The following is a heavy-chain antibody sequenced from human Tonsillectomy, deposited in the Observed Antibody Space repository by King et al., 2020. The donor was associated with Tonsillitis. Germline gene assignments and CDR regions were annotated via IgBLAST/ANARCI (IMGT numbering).Heavy chain of an antibody. CDR2: IAYDGSNK. CDR3: AKDYYARMFTFGGVIVVTPSFDY. J-gene: IGHJ4*02. CDR1: GFTFSSYG. V-gene: IGHV3-30*18. D-gene: IGHD3-16*02. Sequence: VQLVESGGGVVQPGRSLRLSCAASGFTFSSYGMHWVRQGPGKGLEWVAVIAYDGSNKYYADSVKGRFTISRDNSKNTLYLQMNSLRAEDTAVYYCAKDYYARMFTFGGVIVVTPSFDYWGQGTLVTVSS.